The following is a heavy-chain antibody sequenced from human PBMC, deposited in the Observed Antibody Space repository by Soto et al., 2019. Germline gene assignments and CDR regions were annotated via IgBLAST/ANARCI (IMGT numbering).Heavy chain of an antibody. CDR1: GFTFSSYA. D-gene: IGHD3-22*01. CDR2: ITGSGDST. CDR3: AKAISGYKDPLDH. Sequence: SLRLSCAASGFTFSSYAMNWVRQAPGKGLEWVSVITGSGDSTYYADSVKGRFTISRDNSKNTLYVQMNSLRAEDTAVYYCAKAISGYKDPLDHWGQGTRVTVSS. V-gene: IGHV3-23*01. J-gene: IGHJ4*02.